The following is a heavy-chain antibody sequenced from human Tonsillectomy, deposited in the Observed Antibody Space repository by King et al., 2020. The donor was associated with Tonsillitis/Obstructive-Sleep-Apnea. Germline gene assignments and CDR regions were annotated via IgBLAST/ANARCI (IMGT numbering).Heavy chain of an antibody. J-gene: IGHJ3*02. CDR3: ARDPGTSGFDI. CDR2: ISSSSSYT. CDR1: GFTFSDYY. D-gene: IGHD1-26*01. Sequence: VQLVESGGGLVKPGGSLRLSCAASGFTFSDYYMSWIRQAPGKGLEWVSYISSSSSYTSFAYSVKGRFTISRDNAKNSLYLQMNSLRAEDTAVYYCARDPGTSGFDIWGQGTMVTVSS. V-gene: IGHV3-11*06.